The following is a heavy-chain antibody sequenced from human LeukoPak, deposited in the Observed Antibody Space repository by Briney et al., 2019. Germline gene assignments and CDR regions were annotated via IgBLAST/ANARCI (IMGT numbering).Heavy chain of an antibody. J-gene: IGHJ4*02. CDR2: INPRGTST. D-gene: IGHD4-17*01. CDR3: ARGYGDYGGLLDY. V-gene: IGHV1-46*01. Sequence: ASVKVSCKASGYSFTSHYMHWVRQAPGQGLEWMGVINPRGTSTIYAEKFQGRIIMTRDMSTTTDYMELSSLKSDDTAVYYCARGYGDYGGLLDYWGQGTLVTVSS. CDR1: GYSFTSHY.